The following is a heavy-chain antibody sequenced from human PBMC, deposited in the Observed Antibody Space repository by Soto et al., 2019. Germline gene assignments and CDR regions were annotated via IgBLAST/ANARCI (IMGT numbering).Heavy chain of an antibody. CDR3: ARDGQRPDTVIRVPDLEV. J-gene: IGHJ6*02. CDR1: GDSISSYY. V-gene: IGHV4-59*12. Sequence: PSETLSLTCTVSGDSISSYYWSWIRQPPGKGLEWIGYVHYSGSTSYNPSLKSRVTVSRDTSKNQFSLKLNSVTAADTAVYYCARDGQRPDTVIRVPDLEVWGQGTTVTVS. CDR2: VHYSGST. D-gene: IGHD2-2*01.